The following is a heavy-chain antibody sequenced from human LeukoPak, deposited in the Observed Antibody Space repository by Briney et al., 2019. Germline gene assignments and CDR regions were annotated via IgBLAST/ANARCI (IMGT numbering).Heavy chain of an antibody. CDR1: GGTFSSYD. J-gene: IGHJ1*01. CDR2: IIPIFSTA. Sequence: SVKVSCKASGGTFSSYDISWVRQAPGQGLEWMGGIIPIFSTATYAQKFQGRVTITADESTSTVYVELSSLRSEDTAVYYCARDSGRNFHHWGQGTLVTVSS. V-gene: IGHV1-69*01. D-gene: IGHD3-10*01. CDR3: ARDSGRNFHH.